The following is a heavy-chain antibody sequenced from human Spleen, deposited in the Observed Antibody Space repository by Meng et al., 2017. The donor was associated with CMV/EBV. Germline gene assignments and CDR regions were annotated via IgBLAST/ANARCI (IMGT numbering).Heavy chain of an antibody. CDR1: GYTFTSYA. V-gene: IGHV3-30-3*01. CDR3: ARDSSAIDY. CDR2: ISYDGSNK. D-gene: IGHD6-19*01. J-gene: IGHJ4*02. Sequence: SCKASGYTFTSYAMHWVRQAPGKGLEWVAVISYDGSNKYYADSVKGRFTISRDNSKNTLYLQMNSLRAEDTAVYYCARDSSAIDYWGQGTLVTVSS.